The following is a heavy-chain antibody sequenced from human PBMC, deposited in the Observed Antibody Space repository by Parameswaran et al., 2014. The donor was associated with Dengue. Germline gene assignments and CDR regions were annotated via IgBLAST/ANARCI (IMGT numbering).Heavy chain of an antibody. J-gene: IGHJ6*02. D-gene: IGHD5-24*01. CDR2: IYYSGST. V-gene: IGHV4-39*01. CDR3: VGGYSHYYYYGMDV. Sequence: WIRQPPGKGLEWIGSIYYSGSTYYNPSLKSRVTISVDTSKNQFSLKLSSVTAADTAVYYCVGGYSHYYYYGMDVWGQGTTVTVSS.